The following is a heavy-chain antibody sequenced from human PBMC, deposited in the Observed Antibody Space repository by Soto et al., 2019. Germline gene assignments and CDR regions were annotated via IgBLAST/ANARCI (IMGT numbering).Heavy chain of an antibody. V-gene: IGHV1-18*04. CDR1: GYTFTTYG. D-gene: IGHD3-3*02. Sequence: QVQLVQSGAEMKKPGASVKVSCKASGYTFTTYGISWVRQAPGQGLEWMGWISAYNGNTHYAQKLQGRVTMTTDTSTSTAYVELRSLRSYDTAVSYCSREHFPSTYDCFDYWGQGTLVTVSS. CDR3: SREHFPSTYDCFDY. J-gene: IGHJ4*02. CDR2: ISAYNGNT.